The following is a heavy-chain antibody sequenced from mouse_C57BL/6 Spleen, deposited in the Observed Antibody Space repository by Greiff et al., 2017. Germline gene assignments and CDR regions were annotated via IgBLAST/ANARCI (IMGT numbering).Heavy chain of an antibody. D-gene: IGHD1-1*01. J-gene: IGHJ4*01. V-gene: IGHV1-81*01. CDR3: ARDDYGSSYRAMDY. Sequence: VQLQQSGAELARPGASVKLSCKASGYTFTSYGLSWVKQRTGQGLEWIGEIYPRSGNTYYNEKFKGKATLTADKSSSTAYMELRSLTSEDSAVYFCARDDYGSSYRAMDYWGQGTSVTVSS. CDR1: GYTFTSYG. CDR2: IYPRSGNT.